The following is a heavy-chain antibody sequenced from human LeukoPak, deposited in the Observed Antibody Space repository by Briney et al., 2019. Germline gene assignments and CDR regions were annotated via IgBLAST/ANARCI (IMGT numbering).Heavy chain of an antibody. CDR1: GYTFTSYD. J-gene: IGHJ5*02. D-gene: IGHD2-2*01. CDR2: MNPNSGNT. V-gene: IGHV1-8*01. Sequence: GASVKVSCRASGYTFTSYDINWVRQATGQGLEWMGWMNPNSGNTGYAQKFQGRVTMTRNTSISTAYMELSSLRSEDTAVYYCARGYCSSTSCSNWFDPLGQGTLVTVSS. CDR3: ARGYCSSTSCSNWFDP.